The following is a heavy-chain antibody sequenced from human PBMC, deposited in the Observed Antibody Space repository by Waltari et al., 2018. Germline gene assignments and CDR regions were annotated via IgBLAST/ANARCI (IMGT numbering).Heavy chain of an antibody. CDR2: IIPIFGTA. CDR3: ARSVRYCSGGSCYSGSDDY. D-gene: IGHD2-15*01. J-gene: IGHJ4*02. V-gene: IGHV1-69*13. CDR1: GGTFSSYA. Sequence: QVQLVQSGAEVQKPGSSVKVSCKASGGTFSSYAISCVRQAAASGLEWMGGIIPIFGTANYAQKFQGRVTITADESTSTAYMELSSLRSEDTAVYYCARSVRYCSGGSCYSGSDDYWGQGTLVTVSS.